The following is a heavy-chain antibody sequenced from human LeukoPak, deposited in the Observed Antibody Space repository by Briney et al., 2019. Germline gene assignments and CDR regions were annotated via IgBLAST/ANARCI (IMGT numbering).Heavy chain of an antibody. Sequence: ASVKVSCKASGYTFTSYDINWVRQATGQGLEWMGWMNPNSGNTGYAQKFQGRVTTTRNTSISTAYMELSSLRSEDTAVYYCAINNWNDGYMDVWGRGTTVTVSS. CDR3: AINNWNDGYMDV. CDR1: GYTFTSYD. J-gene: IGHJ6*03. V-gene: IGHV1-8*01. D-gene: IGHD1-20*01. CDR2: MNPNSGNT.